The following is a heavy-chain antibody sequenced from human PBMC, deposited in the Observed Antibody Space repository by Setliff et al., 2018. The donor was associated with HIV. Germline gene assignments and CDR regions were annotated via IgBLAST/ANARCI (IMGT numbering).Heavy chain of an antibody. CDR1: GHTFTAYY. CDR3: ATKIYCTNGVCLDAFDM. V-gene: IGHV1-2*06. D-gene: IGHD2-8*01. CDR2: IIPNSGGT. J-gene: IGHJ3*02. Sequence: ASVKVSCKASGHTFTAYYIHWVRQAPGQGLEWMGRIIPNSGGTNYAQKFQGRVTMTRDTSISTAYMELSRLRSDDTAVYYCATKIYCTNGVCLDAFDMWGQGTMVTVSS.